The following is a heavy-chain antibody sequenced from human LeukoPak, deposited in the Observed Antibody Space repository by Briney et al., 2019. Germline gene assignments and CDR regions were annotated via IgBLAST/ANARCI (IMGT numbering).Heavy chain of an antibody. J-gene: IGHJ4*02. CDR3: ARGPRRSRTAYYYDSSGSPY. CDR2: INHSGST. D-gene: IGHD3-22*01. V-gene: IGHV4-34*01. Sequence: SETLSLTCAVYGGSFSGYYWSWIRQPPGKGLEWIGEINHSGSTNCNPSLKSRVTISVDTSKNQFSLKLSSVTAADTAVYYCARGPRRSRTAYYYDSSGSPYWGQGTLVTVSS. CDR1: GGSFSGYY.